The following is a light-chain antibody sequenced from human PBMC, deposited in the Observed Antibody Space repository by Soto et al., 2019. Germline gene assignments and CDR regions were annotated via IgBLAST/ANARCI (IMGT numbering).Light chain of an antibody. CDR1: SSNIGAGYA. CDR2: DSD. CDR3: QSYDNSHDWDVV. Sequence: QSVLTQPPSVSGAPGQRVTISCTGTSSNIGAGYAVHWYQQLPGTAPKLLISDSDNRPSGVPDRFSGSKSGTSASLPITGLHAEDEADYYCQSYDNSHDWDVVFGGGTQLTVL. J-gene: IGLJ2*01. V-gene: IGLV1-40*01.